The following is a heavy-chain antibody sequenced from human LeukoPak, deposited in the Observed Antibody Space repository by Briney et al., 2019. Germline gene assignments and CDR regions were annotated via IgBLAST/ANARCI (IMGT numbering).Heavy chain of an antibody. J-gene: IGHJ4*02. CDR1: GGSISSYY. Sequence: SETLSLTCTVSGGSISSYYWSWIRQPAGKGLEWIGRIYTSGSTNYNPSLKSRVTMSVDTSKNQFSLKLSSVTAADTAVYYCARVPRGRYYYDSSGYYFDYWGQGTLVTVSS. D-gene: IGHD3-22*01. CDR2: IYTSGST. V-gene: IGHV4-4*07. CDR3: ARVPRGRYYYDSSGYYFDY.